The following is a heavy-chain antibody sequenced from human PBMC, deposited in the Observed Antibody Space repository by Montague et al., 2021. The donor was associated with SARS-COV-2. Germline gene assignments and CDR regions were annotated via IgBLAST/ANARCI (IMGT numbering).Heavy chain of an antibody. CDR2: IYYSGST. Sequence: SETLSLTCTVSGGSIGSSSYYWGWIRQPPGKGLEWIGSIYYSGSTYYXPSLKSRVTISVDTSKNQFSLKLSSVTAADTAVYYCARLGRQQLVRLSGMDVWGQGTTVTVSS. D-gene: IGHD6-13*01. CDR1: GGSIGSSSYY. J-gene: IGHJ6*02. V-gene: IGHV4-39*07. CDR3: ARLGRQQLVRLSGMDV.